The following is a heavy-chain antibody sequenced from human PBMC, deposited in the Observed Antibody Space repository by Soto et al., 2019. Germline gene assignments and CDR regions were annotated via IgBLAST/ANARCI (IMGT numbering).Heavy chain of an antibody. CDR3: AHRSSGWYYGWFDP. Sequence: QITLKESGPTLVKPTQTLTLTCTFSGFSLSTSGVGVGWIRQPPGKALEWLALIYWDDDKRYSPSLKSRLTITKDTSKNQVVLTMTNMDPVDTATYYCAHRSSGWYYGWFDPWGQGTLVTVSS. CDR2: IYWDDDK. D-gene: IGHD6-19*01. J-gene: IGHJ5*02. CDR1: GFSLSTSGVG. V-gene: IGHV2-5*02.